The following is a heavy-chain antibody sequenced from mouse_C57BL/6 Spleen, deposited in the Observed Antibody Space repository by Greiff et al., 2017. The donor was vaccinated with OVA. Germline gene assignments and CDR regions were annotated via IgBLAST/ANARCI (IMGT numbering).Heavy chain of an antibody. V-gene: IGHV14-3*01. CDR1: GFNIKNTY. J-gene: IGHJ3*01. CDR3: APFYYGNSSWFAY. Sequence: EVQLQQSVAELVRPGASVKLSCTASGFNIKNTYMHWVKQRPEQGLEWIGRIDPANGNTKYAPKFQGKATITADTSSNTAYLQLSSLTSEDTAIYYCAPFYYGNSSWFAYWGQGTLVTVSA. CDR2: IDPANGNT. D-gene: IGHD2-1*01.